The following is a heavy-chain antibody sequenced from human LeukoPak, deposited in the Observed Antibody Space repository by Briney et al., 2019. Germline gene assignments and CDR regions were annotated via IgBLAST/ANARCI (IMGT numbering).Heavy chain of an antibody. J-gene: IGHJ4*02. Sequence: PGGSLRLSCAASGFTFSSYWMNWVRQAPGKGLEWVATIKEDGSEKYYVDSVKGRFTISRDNAKNSLYLQLNSMRAEDMAVYYCGRRGSYLDYWGQGTLVTVSS. D-gene: IGHD1-26*01. CDR1: GFTFSSYW. CDR2: IKEDGSEK. CDR3: GRRGSYLDY. V-gene: IGHV3-7*01.